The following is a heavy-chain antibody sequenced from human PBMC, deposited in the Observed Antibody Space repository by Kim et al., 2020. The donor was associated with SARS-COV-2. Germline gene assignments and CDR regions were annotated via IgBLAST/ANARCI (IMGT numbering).Heavy chain of an antibody. J-gene: IGHJ3*02. D-gene: IGHD1-7*01. CDR3: AHRLVLPVGDFDI. V-gene: IGHV2-5*01. Sequence: YSPPLKRRLTITKDTTKNQVDLTMTNMDPVDTATYYCAHRLVLPVGDFDIWGQGTMVTVSS.